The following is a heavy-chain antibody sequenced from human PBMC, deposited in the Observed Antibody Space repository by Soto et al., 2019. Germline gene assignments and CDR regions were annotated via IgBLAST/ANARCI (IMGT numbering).Heavy chain of an antibody. V-gene: IGHV2-26*01. D-gene: IGHD2-2*01. CDR2: IFSNDEK. CDR3: ARIQTSYYCSSTSCSNYGMDV. Sequence: SGPTLVNPTETLTLTCTVSGFSLSNARMGVSWIRQPPGKALEWLAHIFSNDEKSYSTSLKSRLTISKDTSKSQVVLTMTNMDPVDTATYYCARIQTSYYCSSTSCSNYGMDVWGQGTTVTVSS. CDR1: GFSLSNARMG. J-gene: IGHJ6*02.